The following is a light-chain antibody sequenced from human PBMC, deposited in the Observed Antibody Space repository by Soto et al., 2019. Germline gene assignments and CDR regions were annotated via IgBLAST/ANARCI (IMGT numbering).Light chain of an antibody. J-gene: IGKJ5*01. V-gene: IGKV3-15*01. Sequence: DIVMTQSPATLPVSPVERATLSCMASQSVSSNLAWYQQKPGQAPRFLIYGASTRATGIPARFSGSGSGTEFTLTISSLQSEDFAVYYCQQYNNWPPITFGQGTRLEIK. CDR3: QQYNNWPPIT. CDR2: GAS. CDR1: QSVSSN.